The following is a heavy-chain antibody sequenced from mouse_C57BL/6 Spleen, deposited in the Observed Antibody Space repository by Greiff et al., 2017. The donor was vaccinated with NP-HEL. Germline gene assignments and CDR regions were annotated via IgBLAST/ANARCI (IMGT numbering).Heavy chain of an antibody. J-gene: IGHJ2*01. CDR3: ARSRITTVVAGGYYFDY. V-gene: IGHV2-9-1*01. Sequence: VKLMESGPGLVAPSQSLSITCTVSGFSLTSYAISWVRQPPGKGLEWLGVIWTGGGTNYNSSLKSRLSLSKDNSKSQVFLKMNSLQTDDTARYYCARSRITTVVAGGYYFDYWGQGTTLTVSS. D-gene: IGHD1-1*01. CDR2: IWTGGGT. CDR1: GFSLTSYA.